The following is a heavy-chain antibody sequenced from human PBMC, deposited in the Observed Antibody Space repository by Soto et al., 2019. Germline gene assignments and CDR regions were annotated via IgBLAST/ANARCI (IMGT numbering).Heavy chain of an antibody. CDR3: ARASFRANWFDP. D-gene: IGHD2-2*01. CDR1: GDSVSSNSAA. J-gene: IGHJ5*02. CDR2: TYYRSKWSN. V-gene: IGHV6-1*01. Sequence: KQSQTLSLTCAISGDSVSSNSAAWNWIRQSPSRGLEWLGRTYYRSKWSNDYSVSVESRITINPETSKNQFSLQLNSESPEDTAVYYCARASFRANWFDPWGQGTLVTVSS.